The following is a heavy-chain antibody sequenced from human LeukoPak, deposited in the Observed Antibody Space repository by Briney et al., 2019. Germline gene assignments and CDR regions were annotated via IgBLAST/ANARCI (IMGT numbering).Heavy chain of an antibody. D-gene: IGHD3-22*01. CDR3: ARGVYYYDSSGYYSSY. V-gene: IGHV1-8*01. CDR2: MNPNSGNT. J-gene: IGHJ4*02. CDR1: GYTFTSYD. Sequence: ASVTVSFKASGYTFTSYDINWVRQATGQGLEWMGWMNPNSGNTGYAQKFQGRVTMTRNTSISTAYMELSSLRSEDTAVYYCARGVYYYDSSGYYSSYWGQGTLVTVSS.